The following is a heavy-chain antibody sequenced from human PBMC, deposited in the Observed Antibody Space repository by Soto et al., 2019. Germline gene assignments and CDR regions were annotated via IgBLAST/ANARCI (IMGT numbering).Heavy chain of an antibody. Sequence: PGGSLRLSCAASGFTFSSYAMSWVRQAPGKGLEWVSAISGSGGSTYYADSVKGRFTISRDNSKNTLYLQMNSLRAEDTAVYYCAKKGEDEYSGYDSYFDYWGQGTLVTVSS. J-gene: IGHJ4*02. V-gene: IGHV3-23*01. CDR2: ISGSGGST. CDR3: AKKGEDEYSGYDSYFDY. CDR1: GFTFSSYA. D-gene: IGHD5-12*01.